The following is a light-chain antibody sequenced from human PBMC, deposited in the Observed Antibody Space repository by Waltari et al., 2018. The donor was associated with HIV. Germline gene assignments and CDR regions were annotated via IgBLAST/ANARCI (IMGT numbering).Light chain of an antibody. J-gene: IGLJ2*01. V-gene: IGLV3-21*02. Sequence: SYELTQPRSVSVAPGQTATITCGGHDIGDKNVHWYYQKAGQAPVLVVYEVIDRPSGIPARFSGSNIGNTATLTIRRVEAGDEADYYCQVWDNSFDQYFVIFGGGTRLTVL. CDR3: QVWDNSFDQYFVI. CDR1: DIGDKN. CDR2: EVI.